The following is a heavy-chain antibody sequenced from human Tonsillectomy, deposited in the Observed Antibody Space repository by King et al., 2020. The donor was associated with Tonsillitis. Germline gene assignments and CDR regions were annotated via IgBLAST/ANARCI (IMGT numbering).Heavy chain of an antibody. CDR3: ARFIDY. J-gene: IGHJ4*02. CDR1: GFTFSSYA. Sequence: QLVESGGGVVQPGRSLRLSCAASGFTFSSYAMQWVRQAPGKGLEWVAVISYDGSNKYYADSVKGRFTISRDNSKNTLYLQMNSLRAEDTAVYYCARFIDYWGQGTLVTVSS. V-gene: IGHV3-30-3*01. CDR2: ISYDGSNK.